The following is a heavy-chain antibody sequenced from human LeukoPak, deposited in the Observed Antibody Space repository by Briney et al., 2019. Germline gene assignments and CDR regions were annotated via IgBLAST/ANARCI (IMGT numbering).Heavy chain of an antibody. D-gene: IGHD3-22*01. J-gene: IGHJ4*02. CDR3: ARLGYDSSGYYVPLAY. Sequence: GESLKISCKGSGYSFTSYWIGWVRQMPGKGLEWMGIIYPGDSDTRYSPSFQGQVTISADKSISTAYLQWSSLKASDTAMYYYARLGYDSSGYYVPLAYWGQGTLVTVSS. CDR1: GYSFTSYW. V-gene: IGHV5-51*01. CDR2: IYPGDSDT.